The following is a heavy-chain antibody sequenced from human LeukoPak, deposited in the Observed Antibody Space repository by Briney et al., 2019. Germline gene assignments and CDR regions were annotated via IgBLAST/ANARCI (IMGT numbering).Heavy chain of an antibody. J-gene: IGHJ3*02. V-gene: IGHV3-20*04. CDR1: GFTFDDYG. D-gene: IGHD3-22*01. CDR2: INWNGGST. CDR3: ARSPYYDSSGDAFDI. Sequence: PGGSLRLSCAASGFTFDDYGMSWVRQAPGNGLEWVSGINWNGGSTGYADSVQGRFTISRDNAKNSLYLQMNSLRAEDTALYYCARSPYYDSSGDAFDIWGQGTMVTVSS.